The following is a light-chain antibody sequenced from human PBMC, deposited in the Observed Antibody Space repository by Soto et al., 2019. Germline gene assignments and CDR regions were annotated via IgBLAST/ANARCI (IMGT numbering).Light chain of an antibody. J-gene: IGLJ3*02. CDR1: SSDVGGFDF. CDR3: CLYTASYSV. V-gene: IGLV2-11*01. CDR2: DVS. Sequence: QSALTQPRSVSGSPGQSVAISCTATSSDVGGFDFVSWYQQHPGKAPKLVIYDVSKRPSGVPDRFSGSRSGDTASLTISWLQAEDEADYYCCLYTASYSVFGGGTKLTVL.